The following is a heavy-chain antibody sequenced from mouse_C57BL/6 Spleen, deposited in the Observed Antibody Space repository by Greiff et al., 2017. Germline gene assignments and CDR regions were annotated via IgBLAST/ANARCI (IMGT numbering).Heavy chain of an antibody. Sequence: VQLQQPGAELVKPGASVKLSCKASGYTFTSYWMHWVKQRPGQGLEWIGMIHPNSGSTNYNEKFKSKATLTVDKSSSTAYMQLSSLTSEDSAVYYCARGYYGSSYYFGYWGQGTTLTVSS. CDR2: IHPNSGST. D-gene: IGHD1-1*01. J-gene: IGHJ2*01. CDR3: ARGYYGSSYYFGY. CDR1: GYTFTSYW. V-gene: IGHV1-64*01.